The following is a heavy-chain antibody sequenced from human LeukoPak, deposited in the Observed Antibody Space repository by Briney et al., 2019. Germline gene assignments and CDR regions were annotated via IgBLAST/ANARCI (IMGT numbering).Heavy chain of an antibody. V-gene: IGHV3-64*01. J-gene: IGHJ4*02. Sequence: GGSLRLSCAASGFTFSSYAMHWVRQAPGKGLEYVSAISSNGGSTYYANSVKGRFTISRDNSKITLYLQMGSLRVEDTAVYYCIRDLDWNYGDYWGQGSLVTVSS. CDR2: ISSNGGST. CDR3: IRDLDWNYGDY. D-gene: IGHD1-7*01. CDR1: GFTFSSYA.